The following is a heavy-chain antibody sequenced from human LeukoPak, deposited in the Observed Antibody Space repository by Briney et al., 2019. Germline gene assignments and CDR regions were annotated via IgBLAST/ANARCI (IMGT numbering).Heavy chain of an antibody. CDR2: IYYTGTT. CDR3: ARPQNSYGSGDY. V-gene: IGHV4-61*01. D-gene: IGHD3-10*01. Sequence: SETLSLTCTVSAGSVSNGNYYWSWLRQPPGKALEWIGYIYYTGTTYYIPSLEGRVTISVDTSKNQFSVKLNSVTAADTAVYYCARPQNSYGSGDYWSPGTLVTVSS. CDR1: AGSVSNGNYY. J-gene: IGHJ4*02.